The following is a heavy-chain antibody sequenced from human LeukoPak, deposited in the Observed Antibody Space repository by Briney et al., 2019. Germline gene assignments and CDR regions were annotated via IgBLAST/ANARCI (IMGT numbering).Heavy chain of an antibody. D-gene: IGHD2-15*01. CDR3: ARAHCSGGSCYFDY. CDR1: GGTFSSYT. Sequence: SVKVSCKASGGTFSSYTISWVRQAPGQGLEWMGRIIPILGIANYAQKFQGRVTITADKSTSTAYMELSSLRSEDAAVYYCARAHCSGGSCYFDYWGQGTLVTVSS. V-gene: IGHV1-69*02. CDR2: IIPILGIA. J-gene: IGHJ4*02.